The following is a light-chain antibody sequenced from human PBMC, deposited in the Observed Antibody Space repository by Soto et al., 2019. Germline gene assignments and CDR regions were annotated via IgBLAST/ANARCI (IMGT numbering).Light chain of an antibody. V-gene: IGKV3-11*01. CDR2: DID. CDR3: QQSNRWPLT. CDR1: QSVSGR. Sequence: DIVLTQSPSTQSLSLGERATLSCRASQSVSGRLAWYQQKPGQAPRLLIYDIDNRATGVPAKFSGRGTGTDFTLTISSLEPEDFAVYFCQQSNRWPLTFGQGTKVEFK. J-gene: IGKJ1*01.